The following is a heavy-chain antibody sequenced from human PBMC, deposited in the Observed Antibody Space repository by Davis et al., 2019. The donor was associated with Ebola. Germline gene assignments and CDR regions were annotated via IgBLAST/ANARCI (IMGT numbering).Heavy chain of an antibody. Sequence: ASVKVSCKASGYTFTGYYMHWVRQAPGQGLEWMGWINPNSGGTNYAQKFQGWVTMTRDTSISTACMDVSRLTSDDTAVYYCARGCRATVLMGEWYFDLWGRGTLVTVSS. J-gene: IGHJ2*01. CDR1: GYTFTGYY. CDR3: ARGCRATVLMGEWYFDL. CDR2: INPNSGGT. V-gene: IGHV1-2*04. D-gene: IGHD4-23*01.